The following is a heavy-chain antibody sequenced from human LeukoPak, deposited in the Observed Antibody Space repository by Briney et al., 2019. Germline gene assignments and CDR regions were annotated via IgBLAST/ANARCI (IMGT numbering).Heavy chain of an antibody. V-gene: IGHV3-21*01. J-gene: IGHJ3*02. CDR1: GFTFSSYS. D-gene: IGHD1-20*01. CDR3: ARQSPYNPYAFDI. Sequence: GGSLRLSCAASGFTFSSYSMKWVRQAPGKGVEWVSSISSSSSYIYYADSVKGRFTISRDNANTSLYLQMNSLRAEDTAVYYCARQSPYNPYAFDIWGQGTMVTVSS. CDR2: ISSSSSYI.